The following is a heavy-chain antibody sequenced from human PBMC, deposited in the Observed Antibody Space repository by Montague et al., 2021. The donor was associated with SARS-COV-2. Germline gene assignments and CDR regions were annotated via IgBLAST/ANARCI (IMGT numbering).Heavy chain of an antibody. Sequence: SETLSLTCSVSGGSINNYYWGWVRQSPGKGLEWIGYIYYSGSVTTSYXPSLKSRVSISVDTSENQFSLKSTSVTAADTAVYYCARRGGGEVFARFMYWYFDVWSRGSLVTVSS. CDR2: IYYSGSVTT. CDR3: ARRGGGEVFARFMYWYFDV. D-gene: IGHD2-21*01. J-gene: IGHJ2*01. CDR1: GGSINNYY. V-gene: IGHV4-59*13.